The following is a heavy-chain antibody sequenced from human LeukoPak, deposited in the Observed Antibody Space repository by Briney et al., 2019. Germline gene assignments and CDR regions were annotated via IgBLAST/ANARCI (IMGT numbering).Heavy chain of an antibody. CDR2: INPNNGGA. V-gene: IGHV1-2*02. J-gene: IGHJ3*02. Sequence: ASVKVSCKTSGYTFSGYYMQWVRQAPGQRLEWLGWINPNNGGAIYAQRFQGRVTMTRDTSINTVYLELSRLRSDDTAVYYCATDSEWELINSDAFDIWGQGTMVTVSS. CDR1: GYTFSGYY. CDR3: ATDSEWELINSDAFDI. D-gene: IGHD1-26*01.